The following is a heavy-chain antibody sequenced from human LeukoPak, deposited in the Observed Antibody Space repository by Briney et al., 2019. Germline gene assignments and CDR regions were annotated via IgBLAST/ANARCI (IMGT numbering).Heavy chain of an antibody. CDR1: GFTFSSYW. V-gene: IGHV3-7*01. Sequence: GGSRRLSCAASGFTFSSYWMSWVRQAPGKGLEWVANIKQDGSEKYYVDSVKGRFTISRDNAKNSLYLQMNSLRAEDTAVYYCARGDSSSWYQPYYYYYMDVWGKGTTVTISS. D-gene: IGHD6-13*01. J-gene: IGHJ6*03. CDR2: IKQDGSEK. CDR3: ARGDSSSWYQPYYYYYMDV.